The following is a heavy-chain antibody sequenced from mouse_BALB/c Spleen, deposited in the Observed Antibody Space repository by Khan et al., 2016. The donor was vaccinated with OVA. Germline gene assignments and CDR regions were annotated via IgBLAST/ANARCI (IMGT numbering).Heavy chain of an antibody. CDR1: GYTFTSYW. D-gene: IGHD1-1*01. CDR2: TNPTNGRT. CDR3: ARIEKIVATYFDY. V-gene: IGHV1S81*02. J-gene: IGHJ2*01. Sequence: QVQLQQSGAELVKAGASVKMSCKASGYTFTSYWMHWVKQRLGQGLEWFAETNPTNGRTYYTEKFKSKATLTVDKSSSTAYMLLSGQTFEDSAVYYSARIEKIVATYFDYWGQGTTLTVSS.